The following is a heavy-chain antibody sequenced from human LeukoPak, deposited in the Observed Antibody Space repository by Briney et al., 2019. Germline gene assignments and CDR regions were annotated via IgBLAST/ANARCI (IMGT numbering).Heavy chain of an antibody. J-gene: IGHJ4*02. CDR2: ISGSGENI. CDR1: GFTFNTYA. Sequence: GGSLRLSCAASGFTFNTYAMNWVRQAPGKGLEWVSSISGSGENIYYADSVKGRFIISRDKSKNTLSLQMNSLRAEDTAVYYCAKGSVNYDILTGSYFDYWGQGTLVTVSS. V-gene: IGHV3-23*01. D-gene: IGHD3-9*01. CDR3: AKGSVNYDILTGSYFDY.